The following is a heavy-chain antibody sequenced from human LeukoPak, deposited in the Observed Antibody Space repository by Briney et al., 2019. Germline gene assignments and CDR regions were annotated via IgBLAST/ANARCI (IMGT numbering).Heavy chain of an antibody. CDR1: GYSFTSYW. CDR3: ARHVRDYYDSSGYYRRLDAFDI. CDR2: IYPGDSDT. D-gene: IGHD3-22*01. Sequence: GASLRISCKGSGYSFTSYWIGWVREMPGKGLEWVGIIYPGDSDTRYSPSFQGQVTISADKTISTAYLQWSSLKASDTAMYYCARHVRDYYDSSGYYRRLDAFDIWGQGTMVTVSS. J-gene: IGHJ3*02. V-gene: IGHV5-51*01.